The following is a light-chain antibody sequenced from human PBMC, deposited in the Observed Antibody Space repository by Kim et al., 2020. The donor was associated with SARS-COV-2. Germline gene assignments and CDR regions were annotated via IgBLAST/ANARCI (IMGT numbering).Light chain of an antibody. V-gene: IGLV1-47*01. Sequence: GERGNISCYGSHPNIGSYHLSWYRQAPGTAPKRLIYRNYQRPSRVPDRFSGYKSGTAASLAISGLRSEDEADYYCATWDDGLSGVVFGGGTQLTVL. CDR3: ATWDDGLSGVV. CDR2: RNY. CDR1: HPNIGSYH. J-gene: IGLJ2*01.